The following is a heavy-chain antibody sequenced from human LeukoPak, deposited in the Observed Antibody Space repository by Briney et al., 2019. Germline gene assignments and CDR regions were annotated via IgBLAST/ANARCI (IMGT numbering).Heavy chain of an antibody. Sequence: PGGSLRLSCGASGFTFSAYWMSWVRQAPGKGLEWVSAISGSGGSTYYADSVKGRFTISGDNSKNTLYLQMNSLRVEDTAVFYCARDPTGEYYSDHWGQGTLVTVSS. CDR3: ARDPTGEYYSDH. V-gene: IGHV3-23*01. CDR2: ISGSGGST. D-gene: IGHD3-10*01. CDR1: GFTFSAYW. J-gene: IGHJ4*02.